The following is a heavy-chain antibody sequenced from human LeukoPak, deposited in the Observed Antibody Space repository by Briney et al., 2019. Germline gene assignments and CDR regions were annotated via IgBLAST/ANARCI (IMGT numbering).Heavy chain of an antibody. CDR3: ARHLSSYSGSYYYFDY. J-gene: IGHJ4*02. Sequence: PSETLSLTCTVSGGSISSSANYWGWIRQPPGKGLEWIGSIYYSGSTYYNPSLKSRVTISVDTSKNQFSLKLSSVTAADTAVYYCARHLSSYSGSYYYFDYWGQGTLVTVSS. CDR2: IYYSGST. CDR1: GGSISSSANY. V-gene: IGHV4-39*01. D-gene: IGHD1-26*01.